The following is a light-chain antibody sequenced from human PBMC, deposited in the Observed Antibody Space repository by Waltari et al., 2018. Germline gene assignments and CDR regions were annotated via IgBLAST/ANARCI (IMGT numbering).Light chain of an antibody. CDR3: CSYAGDRLFYV. J-gene: IGLJ1*01. V-gene: IGLV2-8*01. Sequence: TQSPSSLSASVADRVTISCTGTSSDFGSFKYVSWYQQYPGKAPKLIIFEVSQRPSGVPDRFSGSKSGNTASLTLSGLQAEDEADYYCCSYAGDRLFYVFGTGTKVSVL. CDR2: EVS. CDR1: SSDFGSFKY.